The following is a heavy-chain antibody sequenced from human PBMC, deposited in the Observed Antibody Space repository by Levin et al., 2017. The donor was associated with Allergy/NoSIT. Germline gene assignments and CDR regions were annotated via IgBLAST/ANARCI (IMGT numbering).Heavy chain of an antibody. Sequence: SVKVSCKASGGTFSSYAISWVRQAPGQGLEWMGGIIPIFGTANYAQKFQGRVTITADESTSTAYMELSSLRSEDTAVYYCASGTITGTTGDYYYYMDGWGKGTTVTVSS. CDR1: GGTFSSYA. CDR2: IIPIFGTA. CDR3: ASGTITGTTGDYYYYMDG. J-gene: IGHJ6*03. V-gene: IGHV1-69*13. D-gene: IGHD1-7*01.